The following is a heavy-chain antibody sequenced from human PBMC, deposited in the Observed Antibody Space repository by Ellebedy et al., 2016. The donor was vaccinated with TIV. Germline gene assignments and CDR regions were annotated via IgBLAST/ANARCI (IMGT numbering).Heavy chain of an antibody. CDR3: ARGGTSYSDY. V-gene: IGHV4-39*07. CDR2: IYYSGRT. D-gene: IGHD1-1*01. Sequence: SETLSLTCTVSGGSVSSSSYYWVWIRQSPGKRLEWIGSIYYSGRTYYNPSLKSRITMSLDTSKNQFSLKVSSVTAADTAIYYCARGGTSYSDYWGQGTLVTVSS. CDR1: GGSVSSSSYY. J-gene: IGHJ4*02.